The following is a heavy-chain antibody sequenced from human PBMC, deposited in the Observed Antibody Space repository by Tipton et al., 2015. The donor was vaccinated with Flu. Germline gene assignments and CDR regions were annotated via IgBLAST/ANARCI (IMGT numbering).Heavy chain of an antibody. V-gene: IGHV4-34*01. Sequence: TLSLTCAVYGGYFSGYYWSWIRQPPGKGLEWIGEINHSGSTPYNPSLKSRVTISVNTSKNQFSLKLSSVTAADTAVFYCARGRPIVATAPFYYYYGRDVWGQGTTVTVSS. D-gene: IGHD5-12*01. CDR3: ARGRPIVATAPFYYYYGRDV. J-gene: IGHJ6*02. CDR2: INHSGST. CDR1: GGYFSGYY.